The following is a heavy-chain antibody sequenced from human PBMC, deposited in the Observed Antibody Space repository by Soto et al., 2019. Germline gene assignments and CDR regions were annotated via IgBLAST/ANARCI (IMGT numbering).Heavy chain of an antibody. CDR1: GYTFTSYA. J-gene: IGHJ4*02. CDR2: INAGNGNT. D-gene: IGHD3-22*01. Sequence: QVQLVQSGAEEKKPGASVKVSCKASGYTFTSYAMHWVRQAPGQRLEWMGWINAGNGNTKYSQKFQGRVTITRDTSASTGYMELSSLISQGTAVYYCARGSGYYYWDDYWGQGTLVTVSS. CDR3: ARGSGYYYWDDY. V-gene: IGHV1-3*05.